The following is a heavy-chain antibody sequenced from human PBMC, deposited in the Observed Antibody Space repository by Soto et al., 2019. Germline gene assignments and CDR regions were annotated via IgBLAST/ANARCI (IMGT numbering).Heavy chain of an antibody. CDR2: INPSGGST. V-gene: IGHV1-46*01. CDR1: GYTVTNYY. D-gene: IGHD3-10*01. Sequence: QVQLVQSGAEVKKPGASVKVSCKASGYTVTNYYMHWVRQAPGQGLEWMGIINPSGGSTSYAQKFRGRGTMTSDTYTNTVYMELSSLRFEDTAVYYCARDNEGIGSGSPFYSYYYGMDVWGQGTTVTVSS. CDR3: ARDNEGIGSGSPFYSYYYGMDV. J-gene: IGHJ6*02.